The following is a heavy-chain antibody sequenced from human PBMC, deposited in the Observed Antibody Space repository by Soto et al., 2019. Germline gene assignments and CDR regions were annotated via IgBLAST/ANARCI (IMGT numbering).Heavy chain of an antibody. D-gene: IGHD5-18*01. CDR1: GFTFSSYG. Sequence: QVQLVESGGGVVQPGRSLRLSCAASGFTFSSYGMHWVRQAPGKGLEWVAVIWYDGSNKYYADSVKGRFTISRDNSKHTLYLQMNSLRAEDTAVYYCARERGYCYGYSGYWFDPWGQGTLVTVSS. V-gene: IGHV3-33*01. CDR3: ARERGYCYGYSGYWFDP. J-gene: IGHJ5*02. CDR2: IWYDGSNK.